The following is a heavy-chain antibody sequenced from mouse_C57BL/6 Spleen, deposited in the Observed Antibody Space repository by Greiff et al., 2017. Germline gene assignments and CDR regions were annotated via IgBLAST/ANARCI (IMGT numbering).Heavy chain of an antibody. V-gene: IGHV1-82*01. J-gene: IGHJ4*01. CDR2: IYPGDGDT. CDR3: ERAVDYAMDY. CDR1: GYAFSSSW. Sequence: QVQLQQSGPELVKPGASVKISCKASGYAFSSSWLNWVKQRPGKGLEWIGRIYPGDGDTTYNGKFKGKATLTADKSSSTAYMQLSSLTSEDSAVYFCERAVDYAMDYWGQGTSVTVSS.